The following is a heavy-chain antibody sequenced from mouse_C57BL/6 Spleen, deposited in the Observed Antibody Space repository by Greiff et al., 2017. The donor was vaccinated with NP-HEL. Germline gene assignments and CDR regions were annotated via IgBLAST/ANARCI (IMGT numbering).Heavy chain of an antibody. V-gene: IGHV2-4*01. CDR2: IWSGGST. J-gene: IGHJ4*01. CDR1: GFSLTSYG. D-gene: IGHD2-4*01. Sequence: QVQLQQSGPGLVQPSQSLSITCTVSGFSLTSYGVHWVRQPPGKGLEWLGVIWSGGSTDYNAAFISRLSISKDNSKSQVFFKMNSLQADDTAIYYCAKNSEGYDYGESLYAMDYWGQGTSVTVSS. CDR3: AKNSEGYDYGESLYAMDY.